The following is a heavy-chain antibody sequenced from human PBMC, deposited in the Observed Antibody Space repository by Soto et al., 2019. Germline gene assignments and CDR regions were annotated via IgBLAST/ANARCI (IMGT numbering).Heavy chain of an antibody. J-gene: IGHJ6*02. D-gene: IGHD3-10*01. V-gene: IGHV3-9*01. Sequence: EVQLVESGGGLVQPGRSLRLSCGASGFTFDDYAMHWVRQAPGKGLEWVSGISWHSARIDYADSVKGRFTVSRDNAKNSLYLQMNSLRAEDTALYFCAKDILFGETSYYYGMDVWGQGTTVTVSS. CDR3: AKDILFGETSYYYGMDV. CDR2: ISWHSARI. CDR1: GFTFDDYA.